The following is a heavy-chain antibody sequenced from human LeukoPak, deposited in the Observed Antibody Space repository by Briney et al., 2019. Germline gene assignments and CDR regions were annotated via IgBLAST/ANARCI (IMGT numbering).Heavy chain of an antibody. Sequence: PGGSLRLSCAASGFTFSSYAMSWVRQAPGKGLEWVSAISGSGGSTYYADSVKGRFTISRDNSKNTLYLQMNSLRAEDTAVYYCAKSYYGSGSYYPYYWGQGTQVTVSS. CDR1: GFTFSSYA. CDR2: ISGSGGST. J-gene: IGHJ4*02. D-gene: IGHD3-10*01. V-gene: IGHV3-23*01. CDR3: AKSYYGSGSYYPYY.